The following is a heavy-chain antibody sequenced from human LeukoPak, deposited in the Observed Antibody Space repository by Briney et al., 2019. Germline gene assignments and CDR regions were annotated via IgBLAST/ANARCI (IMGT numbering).Heavy chain of an antibody. J-gene: IGHJ6*03. Sequence: PGRSLRLSCAASGFTFSSYGMHWVRQAPGKGLEWVAVISYDGSNKYYTDSVKGRFTISRDNAKNSLHLQMNSLRAEDTAVYYCVTALGPSPGWYYYMDVWGKGTTVTVSS. CDR3: VTALGPSPGWYYYMDV. D-gene: IGHD2-15*01. CDR2: ISYDGSNK. CDR1: GFTFSSYG. V-gene: IGHV3-30*03.